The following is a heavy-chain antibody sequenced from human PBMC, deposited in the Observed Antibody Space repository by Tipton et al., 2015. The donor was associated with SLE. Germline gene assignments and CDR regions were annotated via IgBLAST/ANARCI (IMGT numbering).Heavy chain of an antibody. CDR2: IYHSGNT. CDR1: GYSISNGYY. V-gene: IGHV4-38-2*01. Sequence: TLSLTCAVSGYSISNGYYWGWIRQPPGKGLEWIGSIYHSGNTYYNPSLKSRVTISADTSKNQFSLKLSSVTVADTAVHYCAIYGAGSHAGDYGGQGTLVTVAS. CDR3: AIYGAGSHAGDY. D-gene: IGHD3-10*01. J-gene: IGHJ4*02.